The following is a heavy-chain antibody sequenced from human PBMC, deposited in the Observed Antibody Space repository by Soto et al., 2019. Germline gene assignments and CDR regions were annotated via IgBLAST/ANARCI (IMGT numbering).Heavy chain of an antibody. D-gene: IGHD3-22*01. CDR3: ARGYYDSNGQSNTFDI. CDR1: GASISSSY. V-gene: IGHV4-59*01. Sequence: SETLSLTCTVSGASISSSYWSWIRQSPGKGLEWIGYVYYSGSTNYNPSLKSRVTMSVDTSKNQFSLKLSSVTAADTAMYYCARGYYDSNGQSNTFDIWGQGTMVTVSS. CDR2: VYYSGST. J-gene: IGHJ3*02.